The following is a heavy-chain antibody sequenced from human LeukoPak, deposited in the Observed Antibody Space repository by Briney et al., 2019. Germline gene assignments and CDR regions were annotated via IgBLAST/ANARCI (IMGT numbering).Heavy chain of an antibody. CDR3: ATMVRGVMWAFDI. CDR2: IYYSGST. CDR1: GGSISSSSYW. Sequence: SETLSLTCSVSGGSISSSSYWWGWIRQPPGKGLEWIGSIYYSGSTYYNPSLKSRVTISVDTSKNQFSLKLSSVTAADTAVYYCATMVRGVMWAFDIWGQGTMVTVSS. J-gene: IGHJ3*02. D-gene: IGHD3-10*01. V-gene: IGHV4-39*07.